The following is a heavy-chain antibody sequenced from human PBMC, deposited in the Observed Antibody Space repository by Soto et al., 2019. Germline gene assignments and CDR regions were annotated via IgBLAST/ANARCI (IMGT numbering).Heavy chain of an antibody. V-gene: IGHV3-30*18. J-gene: IGHJ4*02. CDR1: GFTFSSYG. CDR2: ISYDGSNK. CDR3: AKAMDYSSGWYRDLFY. D-gene: IGHD6-19*01. Sequence: QVQLVESGGGVVQPGRSLRLSCAASGFTFSSYGMHWVRQAPGKGLEWVAVISYDGSNKYYADSVKGRFTISRDNSKNTLYLQMNSLRAEDTAVYYCAKAMDYSSGWYRDLFYWGQGTLVTVSS.